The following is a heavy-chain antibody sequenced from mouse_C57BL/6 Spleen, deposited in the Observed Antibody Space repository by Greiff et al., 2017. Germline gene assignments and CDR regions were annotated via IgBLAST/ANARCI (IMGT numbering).Heavy chain of an antibody. J-gene: IGHJ2*01. Sequence: QVQLQQPGAELVKPGASVKLSCKASGYTFTSYWMHWVKQRPGQGLEWIGMIHPNSGSTNYNEKFKSKATLTVDKSSSTAYMQRSSLTSEDSAVYYCARSGKGDYFDYWGQGTTLTVSS. CDR3: ARSGKGDYFDY. CDR2: IHPNSGST. D-gene: IGHD2-1*01. CDR1: GYTFTSYW. V-gene: IGHV1-64*01.